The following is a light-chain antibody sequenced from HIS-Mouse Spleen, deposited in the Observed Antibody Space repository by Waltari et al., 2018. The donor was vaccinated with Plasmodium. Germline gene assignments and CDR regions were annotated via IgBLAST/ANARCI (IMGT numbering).Light chain of an antibody. CDR3: CSYAGSSTYV. J-gene: IGLJ1*01. V-gene: IGLV2-23*01. Sequence: QSALTQPASVSGSPGQSLTISCTGTSSDVGLYNLVSWYQQHPAKAPKLMIYEGSKRPSGVSNRFSGSKSGNTASLTISGLQAEDEADYYCCSYAGSSTYVFGTGTKVTVL. CDR1: SSDVGLYNL. CDR2: EGS.